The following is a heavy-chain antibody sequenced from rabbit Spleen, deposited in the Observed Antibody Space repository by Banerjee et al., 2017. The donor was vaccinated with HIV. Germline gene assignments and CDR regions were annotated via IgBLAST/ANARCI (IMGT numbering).Heavy chain of an antibody. J-gene: IGHJ4*01. V-gene: IGHV1S7*01. CDR1: GFDFSSYW. CDR3: VREVYNILNL. Sequence: QLKETGGGLVQPGGSLTLTCTVSGFDFSSYWMSWVRQAPGKGLEWIGYIDPVFGITIYANSVKGRFTISRDNAQNTVFLQLNSLTAADTAAYFCVREVYNILNLWGQGTLVTVS. D-gene: IGHD4-1*01. CDR2: IDPVFGIT.